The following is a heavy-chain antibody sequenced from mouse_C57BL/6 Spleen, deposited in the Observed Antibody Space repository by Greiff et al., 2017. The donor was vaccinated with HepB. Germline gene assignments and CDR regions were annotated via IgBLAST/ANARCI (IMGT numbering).Heavy chain of an antibody. J-gene: IGHJ3*01. CDR1: GYTFTSYT. CDR2: INPSSGYT. CDR3: ARSDYYGSSPFAY. V-gene: IGHV1-4*01. Sequence: QVQLKQSGAELARPGASVKMSCKASGYTFTSYTMHWVKQRPGQGLEWIGYINPSSGYTKYNQKFKDKATLTADKSSSTAYMQLSSLTSEDSAVYYCARSDYYGSSPFAYWGQGTLVTVSA. D-gene: IGHD1-1*01.